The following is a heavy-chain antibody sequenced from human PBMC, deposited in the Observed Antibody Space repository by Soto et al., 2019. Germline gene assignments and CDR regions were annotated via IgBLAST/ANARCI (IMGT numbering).Heavy chain of an antibody. CDR2: IIPMFGTT. CDR1: GGTFSNYA. Sequence: SVKVSCKASGGTFSNYAINWVREAPGQGLEWMGGIIPMFGTTNYAQKFQGRVSITADEATSTAYMELSSLRSEDTALYFCARVRKGKSNLLYYGLDVWGQETTVTVSS. CDR3: ARVRKGKSNLLYYGLDV. J-gene: IGHJ6*02. V-gene: IGHV1-69*13. D-gene: IGHD1-26*01.